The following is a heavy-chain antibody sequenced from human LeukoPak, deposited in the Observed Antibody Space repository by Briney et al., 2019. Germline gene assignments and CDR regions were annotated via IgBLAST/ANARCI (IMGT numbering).Heavy chain of an antibody. V-gene: IGHV4-34*01. CDR3: ARVVVVVAATHIDY. J-gene: IGHJ4*02. CDR1: GGSFSGYY. CDR2: INHSGST. Sequence: SETLSLTCAVYGGSFSGYYWSWIRQPPGKGLEWIGEINHSGSTNYNPSLKSRVTISVDTPKNQFSLKLSSVTAADTAVYYCARVVVVVAATHIDYWGQGTLVTVSS. D-gene: IGHD2-15*01.